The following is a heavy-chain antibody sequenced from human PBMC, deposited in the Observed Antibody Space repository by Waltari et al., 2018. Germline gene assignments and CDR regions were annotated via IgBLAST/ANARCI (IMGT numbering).Heavy chain of an antibody. D-gene: IGHD1-26*01. J-gene: IGHJ3*02. CDR3: ARGRSSGTFDI. CDR2: IYYSGST. CDR1: GGALSSHY. Sequence: QVQLQESGPGLVKPSETLSLTCTVSGGALSSHYWSWIRPPPGQGLAWSGYIYYSGSTNYNPSLKIRVTISVDTSKNQFSLKLSSVTAADTAVYYCARGRSSGTFDIWGQGTMVTVSS. V-gene: IGHV4-59*11.